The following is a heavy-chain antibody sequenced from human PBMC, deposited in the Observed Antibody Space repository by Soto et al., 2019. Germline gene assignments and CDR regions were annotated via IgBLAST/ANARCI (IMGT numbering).Heavy chain of an antibody. CDR2: INHSGST. V-gene: IGHV4-34*01. Sequence: PSETLSLTCAVYGGSFSGYYWTWIRQPPGKGLEWIGEINHSGSTSYNPSLKNRITISVDTSKNQFSLKLSSVTAADTAVYYCARHPSNFWFDPWGQGTLVTVSS. D-gene: IGHD4-4*01. J-gene: IGHJ5*02. CDR3: ARHPSNFWFDP. CDR1: GGSFSGYY.